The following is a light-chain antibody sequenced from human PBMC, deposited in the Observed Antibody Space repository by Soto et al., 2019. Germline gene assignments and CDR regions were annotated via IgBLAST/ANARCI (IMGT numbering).Light chain of an antibody. Sequence: EIVLTQSPVTLSLSPGEGATLSCRASQSVSSSYIAWYQQRPGQTPSLLIYGASTRATGIPGRFSGSGSGTEFTLTISSLQSEDFAVYYCQQYNNWPRTFGQGTKVDIK. CDR1: QSVSSS. V-gene: IGKV3-15*01. CDR3: QQYNNWPRT. J-gene: IGKJ1*01. CDR2: GAS.